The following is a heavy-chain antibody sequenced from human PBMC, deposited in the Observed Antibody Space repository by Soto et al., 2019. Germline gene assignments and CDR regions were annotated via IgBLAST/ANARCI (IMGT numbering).Heavy chain of an antibody. CDR2: IYHSGST. Sequence: SETLSLTCAVSGGSISSSNWWSWVRQPPGKGLEWIGEIYHSGSTNYNPSLKSRVTISVDRSKNQFSLKLSSVTAADTAVYYCARGGGYSGYDYPRSAFDIWGQGTMVTVSS. CDR3: ARGGGYSGYDYPRSAFDI. D-gene: IGHD5-12*01. CDR1: GGSISSSNW. V-gene: IGHV4-4*02. J-gene: IGHJ3*02.